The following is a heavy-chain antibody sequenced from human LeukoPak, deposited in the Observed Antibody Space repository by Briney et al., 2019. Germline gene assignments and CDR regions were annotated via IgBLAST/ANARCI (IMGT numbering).Heavy chain of an antibody. J-gene: IGHJ3*02. CDR2: ITSSSTTI. Sequence: GGSLRLSCAASGFTFSSYSMNWVRQAPGKGLEWVSYITSSSTTIYYADSVKGRFTISRDNSKNTLYLQMNSLRAEDTAVYYCARSMITFGGVIVDDAFDIWGQGTMVTVSS. CDR1: GFTFSSYS. CDR3: ARSMITFGGVIVDDAFDI. V-gene: IGHV3-48*01. D-gene: IGHD3-16*02.